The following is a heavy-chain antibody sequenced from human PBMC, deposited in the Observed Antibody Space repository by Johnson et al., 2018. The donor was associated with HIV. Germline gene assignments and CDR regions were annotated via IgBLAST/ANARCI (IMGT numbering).Heavy chain of an antibody. Sequence: VQLVESGGGVVQPGGSLRLSCEVSGFTFDDYVMHWARQAPGKGLEWVSGISWNSGSRDYADAVKGRFTISRDNAKNSLYLQMNSLRAEDTALYYCAKGWTTVTTRLDAFDIWGQGTMVTVSS. CDR1: GFTFDDYV. D-gene: IGHD4-11*01. CDR3: AKGWTTVTTRLDAFDI. CDR2: ISWNSGSR. J-gene: IGHJ3*02. V-gene: IGHV3-9*01.